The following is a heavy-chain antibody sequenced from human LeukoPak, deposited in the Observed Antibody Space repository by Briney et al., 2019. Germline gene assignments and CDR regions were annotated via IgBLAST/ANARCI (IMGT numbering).Heavy chain of an antibody. D-gene: IGHD1-26*01. Sequence: GGSLRLSCAASGFTFDDYTMHWVRQAPGKGLEWVSLISWDGGSTYYADSVKGRFTISRDNSKNSLYLQMNSLRTEDTALYYCRGELLLGSMLFDYWGQGTLVTVSS. CDR2: ISWDGGST. J-gene: IGHJ4*02. CDR1: GFTFDDYT. CDR3: RGELLLGSMLFDY. V-gene: IGHV3-43*01.